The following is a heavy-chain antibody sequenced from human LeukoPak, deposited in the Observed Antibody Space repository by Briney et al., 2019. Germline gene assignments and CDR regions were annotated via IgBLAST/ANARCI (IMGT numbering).Heavy chain of an antibody. CDR3: ARATYSYGSAYDY. Sequence: SETLSLTCTVSGGSISSHYWSWIRQPPGKGLEWVGYIFYGGGTNYNPSLKSRVTISVDTSKNQFSLNLNSVTAADTAVYYCARATYSYGSAYDYWGQGTLVTVSS. CDR1: GGSISSHY. CDR2: IFYGGGT. D-gene: IGHD5-18*01. J-gene: IGHJ4*02. V-gene: IGHV4-59*11.